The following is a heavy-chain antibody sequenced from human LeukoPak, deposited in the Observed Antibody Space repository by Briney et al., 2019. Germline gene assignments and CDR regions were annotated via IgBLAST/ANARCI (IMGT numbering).Heavy chain of an antibody. CDR1: GGSFSGYY. D-gene: IGHD3-3*01. Sequence: PSETLSLTCAVYGGSFSGYYWSWIRQPPGKGLEWIGEINHSGSTNYNPSLKSRVTIPVDTSKNQFSLKLSSVTAADTAVYYCARGYVLRFLEWLPSHMDVWGKGTTVTVSS. CDR3: ARGYVLRFLEWLPSHMDV. CDR2: INHSGST. V-gene: IGHV4-34*01. J-gene: IGHJ6*04.